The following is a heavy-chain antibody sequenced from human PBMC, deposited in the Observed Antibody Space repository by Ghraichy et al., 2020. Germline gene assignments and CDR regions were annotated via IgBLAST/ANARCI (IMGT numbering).Heavy chain of an antibody. J-gene: IGHJ6*02. D-gene: IGHD6-6*01. Sequence: GESLNISCEGSGYSFASQWIGLVRQMPGKGLEWMGTIYPDDSDTRYNPSFQGHVTISADKSIRIAYLQWSSLEASDTAVYYCARLKPDSSSSVDYYGMDVWGQGTTVTVSS. CDR1: GYSFASQW. CDR2: IYPDDSDT. V-gene: IGHV5-51*01. CDR3: ARLKPDSSSSVDYYGMDV.